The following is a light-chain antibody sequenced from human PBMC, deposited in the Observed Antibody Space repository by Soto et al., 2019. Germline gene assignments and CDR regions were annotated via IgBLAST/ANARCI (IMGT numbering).Light chain of an antibody. CDR1: SSNIGAGYD. Sequence: QSVLTQPPSVSGAPGQRVTISCTGSSSNIGAGYDVHWYQQLPGTPPKLLIYGNSNRPSGVPDRISGSKSGTSASLVITGLQAEDEADYYCQSYDSSLSGYVVFGGGTKLTVL. J-gene: IGLJ2*01. V-gene: IGLV1-40*01. CDR3: QSYDSSLSGYVV. CDR2: GNS.